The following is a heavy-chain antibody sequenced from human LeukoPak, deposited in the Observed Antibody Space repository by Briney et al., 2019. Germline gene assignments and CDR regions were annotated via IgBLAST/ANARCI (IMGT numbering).Heavy chain of an antibody. CDR1: GFTLSTFL. D-gene: IGHD1-26*01. V-gene: IGHV3-74*01. CDR2: INSDGSST. Sequence: PRGSLRLSCAASGFTLSTFLMHWVRQAPGKGLVWVSRINSDGSSTSYSDSLEGRFTISRDNAKNALYLQTNRLRAEDTAVYYCARDPPEWELPLDYWGQRALLTVSS. CDR3: ARDPPEWELPLDY. J-gene: IGHJ4*02.